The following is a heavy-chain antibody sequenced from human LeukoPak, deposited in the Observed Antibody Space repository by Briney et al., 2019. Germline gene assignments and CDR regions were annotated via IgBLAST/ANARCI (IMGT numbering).Heavy chain of an antibody. CDR1: GGSISSGGYY. CDR3: ARESPVAAAAAFA. Sequence: SETLSLTCTVSGGSISSGGYYWSWIRQHPGKGLEWIGYIYYSGSTYYNPTLKSRVTISVDTSKNQFSLRLSSVTAADTAVYYCARESPVAAAAAFAWGQGTLVTVSS. CDR2: IYYSGST. V-gene: IGHV4-31*03. J-gene: IGHJ4*02. D-gene: IGHD6-13*01.